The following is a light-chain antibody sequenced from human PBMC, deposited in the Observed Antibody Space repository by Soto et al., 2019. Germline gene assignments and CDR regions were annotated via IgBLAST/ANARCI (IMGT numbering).Light chain of an antibody. CDR1: SSNIGGNA. Sequence: QSVLTQPPSASGTPGQRGTISCSGSSSNIGGNAVSWYQQLPGTAPKLLIYSNNQRPSGVPDRFSGSKSDTSASLAISGLQSEDEADYYCTTWDDSLNGRVFGGGTKLTVL. CDR3: TTWDDSLNGRV. CDR2: SNN. J-gene: IGLJ2*01. V-gene: IGLV1-44*01.